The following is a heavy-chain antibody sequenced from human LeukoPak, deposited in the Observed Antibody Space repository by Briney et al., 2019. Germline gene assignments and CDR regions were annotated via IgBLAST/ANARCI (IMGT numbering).Heavy chain of an antibody. V-gene: IGHV3-23*01. J-gene: IGHJ3*02. CDR1: GFTFSSYA. D-gene: IGHD6-6*01. CDR3: ARGGHAARPLAAFDI. Sequence: PGGSLRLSCAASGFTFSSYAMSWVRQAPGKGLEWVSAISGSGGSTYYADSVKGRFTISRDNAKNSLYLQMNSLRAEDTAVYYCARGGHAARPLAAFDIWGQGTMVTVSS. CDR2: ISGSGGST.